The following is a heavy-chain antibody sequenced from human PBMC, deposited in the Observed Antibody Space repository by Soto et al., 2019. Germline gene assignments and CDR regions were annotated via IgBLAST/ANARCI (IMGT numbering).Heavy chain of an antibody. J-gene: IGHJ6*02. Sequence: QVQLVESGGGVVQPGMSLRLSCAASGFTFSSYAMHWVRQAPGKGLEWVAVISYDGSNKYYADSVKGRFTIARDNYNNTLYLQMSSLVSEDTAVYYCARESGSGWADYYYYDMDVWGQGTTVTVSS. CDR1: GFTFSSYA. D-gene: IGHD6-19*01. V-gene: IGHV3-30*14. CDR2: ISYDGSNK. CDR3: ARESGSGWADYYYYDMDV.